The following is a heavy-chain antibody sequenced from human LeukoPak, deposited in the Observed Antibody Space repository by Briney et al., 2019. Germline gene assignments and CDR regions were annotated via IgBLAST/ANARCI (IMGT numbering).Heavy chain of an antibody. J-gene: IGHJ3*01. CDR3: VRVWPPNAVDRGMTYSDFTALDV. CDR1: NYTFASYG. D-gene: IGHD1-20*01. Sequence: ASVKVSCKASNYTFASYGLSWVRQAPGQGLQWVGWISPYDGNTNYAQRFRARVTMSIDKSTRTVYMELRRLRLDDTAVYYCVRVWPPNAVDRGMTYSDFTALDVWGQGTTVIVSS. CDR2: ISPYDGNT. V-gene: IGHV1-18*01.